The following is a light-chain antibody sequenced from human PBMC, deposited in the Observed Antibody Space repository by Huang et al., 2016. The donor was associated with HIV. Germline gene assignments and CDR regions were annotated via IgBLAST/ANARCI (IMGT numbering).Light chain of an antibody. CDR1: QDIGNS. J-gene: IGKJ2*01. CDR2: EAS. Sequence: DIQMTQSPYSLSASVGDRVIITCWASQDIGNSFAWYQQKPGIAPNLLIYEASKLETGVPSRFSGSGSGTAFTFTISSLEPEDIATYYCQHYDNLPYTFGQGTKLEI. V-gene: IGKV1-33*01. CDR3: QHYDNLPYT.